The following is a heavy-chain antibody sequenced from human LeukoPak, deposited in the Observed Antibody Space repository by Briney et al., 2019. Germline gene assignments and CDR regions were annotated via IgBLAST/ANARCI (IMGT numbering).Heavy chain of an antibody. D-gene: IGHD2-15*01. CDR3: ARLQKTYYFDR. CDR2: IYYGGAA. Sequence: SETLSLTCTVSGGSIASSAYYWGWIRQSPGKGLEWLGSIYYGGAAYYNPSLKGQFTISVDTSKSRFSLNLSSATAADTGVYFCARLQKTYYFDRWGQGILVTVSS. V-gene: IGHV4-39*01. J-gene: IGHJ4*02. CDR1: GGSIASSAYY.